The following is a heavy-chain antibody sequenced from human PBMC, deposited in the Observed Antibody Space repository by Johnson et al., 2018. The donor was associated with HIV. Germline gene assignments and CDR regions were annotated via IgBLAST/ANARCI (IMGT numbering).Heavy chain of an antibody. CDR2: INWSGSST. V-gene: IGHV3-20*04. J-gene: IGHJ3*02. D-gene: IGHD2-21*02. Sequence: VQLVESGGGVVRPGGSLRLSCAASGFTFDDYGMSWVRQAPWKGLEWVSGINWSGSSTDYADSVKGRFTISRDHAKSSLYLQMNRLRAEDTAVYYCTGEVTAQLGGGAGRSYAFDIWGQGTMVTVSS. CDR3: TGEVTAQLGGGAGRSYAFDI. CDR1: GFTFDDYG.